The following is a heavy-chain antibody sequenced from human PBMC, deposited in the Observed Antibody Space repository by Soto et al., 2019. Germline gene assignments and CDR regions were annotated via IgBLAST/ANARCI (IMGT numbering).Heavy chain of an antibody. V-gene: IGHV3-21*01. Sequence: PGGSLRRGCVDSGFTFSSYSINWLRQAPGKALEWVSSISSSSSYIYYADSVKGRFTISRDNAKNSLYLQMNSLRAEDTAVYYCARGREQLVIYYYYYMDVWGKGTTVTVSS. CDR1: GFTFSSYS. CDR3: ARGREQLVIYYYYYMDV. CDR2: ISSSSSYI. J-gene: IGHJ6*03. D-gene: IGHD6-6*01.